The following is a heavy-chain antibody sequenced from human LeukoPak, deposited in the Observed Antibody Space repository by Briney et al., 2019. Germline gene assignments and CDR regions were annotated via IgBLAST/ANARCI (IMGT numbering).Heavy chain of an antibody. CDR3: ARHHYSYYYDSSGYIDY. CDR1: GDSISSGDNS. Sequence: PSETLSLTSSVSGDSISSGDNSWSWIRQPPGKGLEWIGSIYYSGSTYYNPSLKSRVTISVDTSKNQFSLKLSSVTAADTAVYYCARHHYSYYYDSSGYIDYWGQGTLVTVSS. V-gene: IGHV4-39*01. D-gene: IGHD3-22*01. J-gene: IGHJ4*02. CDR2: IYYSGST.